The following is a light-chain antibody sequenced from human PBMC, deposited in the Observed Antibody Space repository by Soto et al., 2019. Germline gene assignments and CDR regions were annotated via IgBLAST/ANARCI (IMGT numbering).Light chain of an antibody. CDR1: NSDIGGYDF. CDR2: EVS. V-gene: IGLV2-14*01. Sequence: QSVLTQPASVSGSPGQSITISCTGTNSDIGGYDFVSWYQQLPGKAPKLMIFEVSNRPSGVSDRFSGSKSDHPASLTITGLQPAAEADYYRISYTSTSTYVFGTGTKLTVL. J-gene: IGLJ1*01. CDR3: ISYTSTSTYV.